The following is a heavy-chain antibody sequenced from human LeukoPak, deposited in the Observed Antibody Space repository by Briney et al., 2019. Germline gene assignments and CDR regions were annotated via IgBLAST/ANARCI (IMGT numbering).Heavy chain of an antibody. J-gene: IGHJ4*02. V-gene: IGHV3-30*02. Sequence: GGSLRLSCAASGFTFSSYGMQWVRQAPGKGLEWVSFIRYDGRNKYYTDSVKGRFSISRDNSRNTLYLQMNSLSSEDTAVYYCARGSSGIDFWGQGTLATVSS. D-gene: IGHD3-22*01. CDR3: ARGSSGIDF. CDR1: GFTFSSYG. CDR2: IRYDGRNK.